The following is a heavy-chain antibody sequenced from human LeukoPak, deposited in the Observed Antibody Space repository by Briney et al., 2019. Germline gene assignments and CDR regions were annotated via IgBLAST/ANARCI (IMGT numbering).Heavy chain of an antibody. D-gene: IGHD5-18*01. V-gene: IGHV1-69*13. CDR2: IIPIFGTA. Sequence: GASVKVSCKASGGTFSSYAISWVRQAPGQGLEWMGGIIPIFGTANYAQKFQGRVTITADESTGTAYMELSSLRSEDTAVYYCARGGGYSYGQYYFDYWGQGTLVTVSS. CDR3: ARGGGYSYGQYYFDY. CDR1: GGTFSSYA. J-gene: IGHJ4*02.